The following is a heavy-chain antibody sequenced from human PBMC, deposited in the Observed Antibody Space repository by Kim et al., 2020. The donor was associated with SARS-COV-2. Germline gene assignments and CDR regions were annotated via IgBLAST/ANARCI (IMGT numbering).Heavy chain of an antibody. CDR1: GGSISSSD. V-gene: IGHV4-4*07. J-gene: IGHJ5*02. D-gene: IGHD2-2*02. CDR2: IYTSGST. Sequence: SETLSLTCTVSGGSISSSDWSWIRQPAGKGLDWIGHIYTSGSTNYNPSLESRVTMSIDTSKNQFSLNLSSVTAADTAVYYCARGTIRGWFDPWGQGTLVTVSS. CDR3: ARGTIRGWFDP.